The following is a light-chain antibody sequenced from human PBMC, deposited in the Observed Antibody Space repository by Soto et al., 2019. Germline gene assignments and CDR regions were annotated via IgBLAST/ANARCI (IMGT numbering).Light chain of an antibody. CDR3: QQSHSSEYS. J-gene: IGKJ2*01. Sequence: IQLTQSPSSLSASVGDRVTITCRTSQSISAYLNWYRQKPGQAPELLIYATANLHSGVPSRFSGSGSVTELTLTISSLQPEDLATNYCQQSHSSEYSFGQRTRLEIK. V-gene: IGKV1-39*01. CDR1: QSISAY. CDR2: ATA.